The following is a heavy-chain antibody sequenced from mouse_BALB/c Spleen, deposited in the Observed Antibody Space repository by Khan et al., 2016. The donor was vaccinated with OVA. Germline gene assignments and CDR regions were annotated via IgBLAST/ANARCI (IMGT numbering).Heavy chain of an antibody. CDR2: ISGTGIYT. V-gene: IGHV5-9*02. CDR3: ARPSYYGNPWFTY. J-gene: IGHJ3*01. Sequence: EVQLVGSGGGLVKPGGSLKLSCAPSGFAFSSYDMSWVRQTPEKRLEWVATISGTGIYTYYPDSVKGRFTISRDNARNTLYLQMSSLRSEDTALYYCARPSYYGNPWFTYWGQGTLVTVSA. CDR1: GFAFSSYD. D-gene: IGHD2-10*01.